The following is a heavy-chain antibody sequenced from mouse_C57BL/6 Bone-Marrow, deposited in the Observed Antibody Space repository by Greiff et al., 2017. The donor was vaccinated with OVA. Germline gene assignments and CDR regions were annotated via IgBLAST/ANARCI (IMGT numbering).Heavy chain of an antibody. CDR1: GYTFTDYN. J-gene: IGHJ2*01. V-gene: IGHV1-18*01. D-gene: IGHD2-4*01. Sequence: VQLQQSGPELVKPGASVKIPCKASGYTFTDYNMVWVKQSHGKSLEWIGDITPNNGGTIYNQKFKGKATLTVDKSSSTAYMELRSLTSEDTAVYYCARVGVYYDYPFDYWGQGTTLTVSS. CDR2: ITPNNGGT. CDR3: ARVGVYYDYPFDY.